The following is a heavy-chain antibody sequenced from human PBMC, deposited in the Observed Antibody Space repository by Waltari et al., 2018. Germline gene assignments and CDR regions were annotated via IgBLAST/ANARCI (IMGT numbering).Heavy chain of an antibody. CDR1: GVPLRGYY. CDR3: ARLEDCTGPGGNCYSGDVFALDV. J-gene: IGHJ6*02. CDR2: INHAPNR. D-gene: IGHD2-8*02. V-gene: IGHV4-34*01. Sequence: QVHLQQWGAGALQPLDTLSLTCAVFGVPLRGYYWGWVRQPPGKGLEWIGEINHAPNRNYNPTLESRVTMSVDTSKNQFSLKLSSVTAADTGIYYCARLEDCTGPGGNCYSGDVFALDVWGQGTMVTVSS.